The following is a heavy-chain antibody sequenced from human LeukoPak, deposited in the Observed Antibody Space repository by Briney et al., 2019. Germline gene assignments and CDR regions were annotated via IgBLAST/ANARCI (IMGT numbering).Heavy chain of an antibody. J-gene: IGHJ4*02. V-gene: IGHV1-24*01. Sequence: ASVKVSCKASGYTFTSYYMHWVRQAPGKGLEWMGGFDPEDGETIYAQKFQGRVTMTEDTSTDTAYMELSSLRSEDTAVYYCATDDLGGLVGATIRYWGQGTLVTVSS. CDR2: FDPEDGET. CDR1: GYTFTSYY. D-gene: IGHD1-26*01. CDR3: ATDDLGGLVGATIRY.